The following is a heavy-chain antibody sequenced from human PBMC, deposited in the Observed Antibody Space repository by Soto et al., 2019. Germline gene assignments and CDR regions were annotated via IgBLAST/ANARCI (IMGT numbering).Heavy chain of an antibody. CDR1: GYTFTSYG. CDR3: ARDRSPDYYDSSGSFEIDY. V-gene: IGHV1-18*01. CDR2: ITAYNGNT. Sequence: ASVKVSCKASGYTFTSYGISWVRQAPGQGLEWMGWITAYNGNTNYAQKFQGWVTMTRDTSISTAYMELSRLRSDDTAVYYCARDRSPDYYDSSGSFEIDYWGQGTLVTVSS. D-gene: IGHD3-22*01. J-gene: IGHJ4*02.